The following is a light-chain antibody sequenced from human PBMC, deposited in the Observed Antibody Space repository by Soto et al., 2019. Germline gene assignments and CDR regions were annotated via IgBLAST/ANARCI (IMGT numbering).Light chain of an antibody. J-gene: IGKJ5*01. V-gene: IGKV3D-20*02. CDR2: GAS. CDR3: QQRSNWPPIT. Sequence: EIVLTQSPGTLSLSPGERATLSCRASQSVSSSYLAWYQQKPGQAPRLLIYGASSGATGIPDRFSGSGSGTDFTLTIRRLEPEDFAVYYCQQRSNWPPITFGQGTRLEIK. CDR1: QSVSSSY.